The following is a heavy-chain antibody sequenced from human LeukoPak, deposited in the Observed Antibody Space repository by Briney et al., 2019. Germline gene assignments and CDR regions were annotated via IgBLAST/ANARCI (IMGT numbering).Heavy chain of an antibody. CDR3: ARGARAVELELRAAFDI. CDR2: IRSRATSSTT. CDR1: GFTFGVYA. D-gene: IGHD1-7*01. J-gene: IGHJ3*02. V-gene: IGHV3-73*01. Sequence: GRSLRLSCAASGFTFGVYAMHWVRQPPGKGLECDGLIRSRATSSTTAFAASVKGRFTISRDNAKNSLYLQMNSLRAEDTAVYYCARGARAVELELRAAFDIWGQGTMVTVSS.